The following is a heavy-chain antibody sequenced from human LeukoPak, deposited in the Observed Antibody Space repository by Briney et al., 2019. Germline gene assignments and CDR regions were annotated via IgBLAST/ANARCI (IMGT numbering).Heavy chain of an antibody. V-gene: IGHV1-46*02. D-gene: IGHD2-8*01. Sequence: GASVKVSCKASGHSLNNYHMHWVRQAPGQGLEWLGIIRPGGDGPSYAQKFQGRVTMTRDMSTSTVYMGLSSLKSEDTAVYYCAREDVVLVDAVRYYYYGMDVWGQGTTVTVSS. CDR3: AREDVVLVDAVRYYYYGMDV. CDR1: GHSLNNYH. J-gene: IGHJ6*02. CDR2: IRPGGDGP.